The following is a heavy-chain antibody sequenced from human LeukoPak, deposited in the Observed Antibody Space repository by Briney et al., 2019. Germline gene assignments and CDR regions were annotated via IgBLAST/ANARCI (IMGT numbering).Heavy chain of an antibody. CDR1: GGSISSYY. Sequence: PSETLSLTCTLSGGSISSYYWSWIRQPAGKGLEWIGRIYTSGTTHYNPSLKSRVTMSVDTSKNPFSLKLSSVTAADTAVYYCARFSTVTTSFDYWGQGTLVTVSS. J-gene: IGHJ4*02. CDR3: ARFSTVTTSFDY. CDR2: IYTSGTT. V-gene: IGHV4-4*07. D-gene: IGHD4-17*01.